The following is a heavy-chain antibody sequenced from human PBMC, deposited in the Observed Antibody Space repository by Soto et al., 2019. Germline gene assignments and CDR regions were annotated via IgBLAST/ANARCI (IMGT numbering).Heavy chain of an antibody. CDR1: GGTFSSYA. V-gene: IGHV1-69*06. J-gene: IGHJ6*02. CDR3: ARDKCDF. Sequence: ASVKVSCKTSGGTFSSYAISWVRQAPGQGLEWMGGINRICATANYTHKFHDRVTITADKSTSTANMELNSLRSEDTAVYYCARDKCDFWGQGTTVTVSS. CDR2: INRICATA.